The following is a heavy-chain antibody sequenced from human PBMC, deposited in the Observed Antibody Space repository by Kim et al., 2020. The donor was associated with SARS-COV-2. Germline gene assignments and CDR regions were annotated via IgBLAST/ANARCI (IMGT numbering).Heavy chain of an antibody. CDR3: GRHTKGLIREVPGGQVDH. V-gene: IGHV4-39*01. CDR2: IYYSGRT. CDR1: GGSISSSSDY. Sequence: SETLSLTCTVSGGSISSSSDYWGWIRQPPGKGLEWVGTIYYSGRTYYNPSLKSRVTISVDTSKNQFSLKLTSVTAADTAVYYCGRHTKGLIREVPGGQVDHWGQGTLVTASS. D-gene: IGHD2-15*01. J-gene: IGHJ4*02.